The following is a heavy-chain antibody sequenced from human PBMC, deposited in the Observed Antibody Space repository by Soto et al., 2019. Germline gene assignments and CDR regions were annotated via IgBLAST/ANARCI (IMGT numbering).Heavy chain of an antibody. CDR1: GFTFSSYA. D-gene: IGHD1-26*01. V-gene: IGHV3-23*01. Sequence: GVSLRLSCAASGFTFSSYAMSWVRQAPGKGLEWVSAISGSGGSTYYADSVKGRFTISRDNSKNTLYLQMNSLRAEDTAVYYCAKRRPGVGAKVYYYYGMDVWGQGTTVTVSS. J-gene: IGHJ6*02. CDR2: ISGSGGST. CDR3: AKRRPGVGAKVYYYYGMDV.